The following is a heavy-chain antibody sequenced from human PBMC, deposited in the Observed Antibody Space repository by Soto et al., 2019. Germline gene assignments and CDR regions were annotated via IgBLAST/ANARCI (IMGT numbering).Heavy chain of an antibody. J-gene: IGHJ5*02. D-gene: IGHD3-9*01. CDR1: GYSISSGYY. CDR3: ARDRNYEMLPGYYNVCWFDP. V-gene: IGHV4-38-2*02. Sequence: SETLSLICAVSGYSISSGYYWGWLGQPPGTGLEWIGTIIPNGSTNNNPSLKIRVTITVDTYKTQFSLNLKTVTAADTDMYYCARDRNYEMLPGYYNVCWFDPWGQGTLVTVSS. CDR2: IIPNGST.